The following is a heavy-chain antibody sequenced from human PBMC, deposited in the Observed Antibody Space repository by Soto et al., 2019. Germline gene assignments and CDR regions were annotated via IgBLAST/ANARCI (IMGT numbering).Heavy chain of an antibody. CDR1: GFSFSTYD. CDR3: ARERVTPPRFFDY. V-gene: IGHV3-48*03. CDR2: ISNNGKKT. Sequence: GSLRLSCAASGFSFSTYDMNWVRQAPGKGLEWVSFISNNGKKTYYADSVKGRFTISRDNTKNSLFLQVSSLRADDTAVYFCARERVTPPRFFDYWGQGSLVTVSS. D-gene: IGHD4-4*01. J-gene: IGHJ4*02.